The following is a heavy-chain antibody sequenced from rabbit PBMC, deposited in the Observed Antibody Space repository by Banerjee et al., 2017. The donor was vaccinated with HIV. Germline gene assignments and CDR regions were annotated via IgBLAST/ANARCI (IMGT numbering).Heavy chain of an antibody. CDR1: GFDFSSYY. Sequence: QSLEESGGGLVQPGASLKLSCKASGFDFSSYYMSWVRQAPGKGLEWIGYIDPVFGSTYYASWVNGRFTISSHNAQNTLYLQLNSLTAADTATYFCARAPYASSSGYYPDWLDLWGQGTLVTVS. CDR2: IDPVFGST. CDR3: ARAPYASSSGYYPDWLDL. D-gene: IGHD1-1*01. V-gene: IGHV1S7*01. J-gene: IGHJ5*01.